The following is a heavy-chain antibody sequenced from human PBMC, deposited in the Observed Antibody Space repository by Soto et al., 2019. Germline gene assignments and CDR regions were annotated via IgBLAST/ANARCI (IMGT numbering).Heavy chain of an antibody. CDR2: IYYSGST. CDR1: GGSISSGGYY. V-gene: IGHV4-31*03. J-gene: IGHJ4*02. CDR3: ARFPFRGVRSFDY. D-gene: IGHD3-16*01. Sequence: SETLSLTCTVSGGSISSGGYYWSWIRHHPGKGLEWIGYIYYSGSTYYNPSLKSRVTISVDTSKNQFSLKLSSVTAADTAVYYCARFPFRGVRSFDYWGQGTLVTVSS.